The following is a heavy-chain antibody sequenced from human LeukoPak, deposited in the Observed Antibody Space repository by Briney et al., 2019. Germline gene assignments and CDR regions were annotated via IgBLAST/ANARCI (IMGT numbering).Heavy chain of an antibody. CDR3: ARGIRSKELKTYYYYYYMDV. J-gene: IGHJ6*03. CDR1: GDSVSSNSAA. CDR2: TYYRSKWYN. V-gene: IGHV6-1*01. Sequence: SQTLSLTCAISGDSVSSNSAAWNWIRQSPSRGLEWLGRTYYRSKWYNDYAVSVKSRITINPDTSKNQFSLQLNSVTPEDTAVYYCARGIRSKELKTYYYYYYMDVWGKGTTVTVSS. D-gene: IGHD3-10*01.